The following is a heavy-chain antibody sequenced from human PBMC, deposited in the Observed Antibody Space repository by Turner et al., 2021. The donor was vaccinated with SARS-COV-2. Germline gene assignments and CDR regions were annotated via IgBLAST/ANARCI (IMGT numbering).Heavy chain of an antibody. D-gene: IGHD6-6*01. V-gene: IGHV3-7*01. Sequence: EVQLVESGGGLVQPGGSLRLSCAASAFTFRSYWMTWVRQAPGKGLEWVANIKQDGSERYYVDSVKGRFTISRDNAKNSLYLQMNSLRAEDTAVYYCARVYSSSSGRNAFDIWGQGTMVTVSS. CDR3: ARVYSSSSGRNAFDI. CDR2: IKQDGSER. J-gene: IGHJ3*02. CDR1: AFTFRSYW.